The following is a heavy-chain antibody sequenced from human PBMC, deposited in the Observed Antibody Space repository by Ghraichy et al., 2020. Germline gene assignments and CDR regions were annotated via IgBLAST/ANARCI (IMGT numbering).Heavy chain of an antibody. J-gene: IGHJ6*02. Sequence: SETLSLTCTVSGGPITGYYWNWIRQSPGKGLEWIGYMYSSGSTNYNPSLKRRVTVSVDTSKNQVSLKLTSMTAADTAVYYCARVRAGGHEFSYYHGMDVWGQGTSVTVSS. D-gene: IGHD3-10*01. CDR1: GGPITGYY. V-gene: IGHV4-59*01. CDR3: ARVRAGGHEFSYYHGMDV. CDR2: MYSSGST.